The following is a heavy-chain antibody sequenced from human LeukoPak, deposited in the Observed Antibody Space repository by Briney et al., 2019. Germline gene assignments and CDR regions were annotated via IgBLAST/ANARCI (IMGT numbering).Heavy chain of an antibody. CDR3: ASGSSGSQVFDY. Sequence: ASVKVSCKASGYTFTSYYMHWVRQAPGQGLEWMGIINPSGGSTSYAQKLQGRVTMTTDTSTSTAYMELRSLRSDDTAVYYCASGSSGSQVFDYWGQGTLVTVSS. V-gene: IGHV1-46*01. CDR2: INPSGGST. J-gene: IGHJ4*02. D-gene: IGHD3-10*01. CDR1: GYTFTSYY.